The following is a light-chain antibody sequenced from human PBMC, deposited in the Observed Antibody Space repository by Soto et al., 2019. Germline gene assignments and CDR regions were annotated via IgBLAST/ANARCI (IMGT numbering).Light chain of an antibody. CDR2: GAS. CDR1: QSVSSN. CDR3: QQYNNWRGP. J-gene: IGKJ1*01. V-gene: IGKV3-15*01. Sequence: EIVMTQSPATLSVSPGERATLSCRASQSVSSNLAWYQQKPGQAPRLLIYGASTRATDIPARFSGSGSGTEFTLTINSLQSEDFAFYYCQQYNNWRGPFGQGTKVEIK.